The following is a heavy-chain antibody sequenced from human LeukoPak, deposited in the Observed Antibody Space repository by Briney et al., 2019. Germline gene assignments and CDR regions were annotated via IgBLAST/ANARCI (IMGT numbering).Heavy chain of an antibody. CDR2: ISGSGDVR. D-gene: IGHD3-9*01. CDR1: GFTFSTYD. Sequence: GGSLRVSCAASGFTFSTYDMNWVRQAPGKGLEWVSYISGSGDVRYYADSVNGRFAISRDNTENSLYLQLNSLRAEDTAVYYCVRDRPYYDLLTGFEIDALDIWGQGTMVTVSS. V-gene: IGHV3-48*03. J-gene: IGHJ3*02. CDR3: VRDRPYYDLLTGFEIDALDI.